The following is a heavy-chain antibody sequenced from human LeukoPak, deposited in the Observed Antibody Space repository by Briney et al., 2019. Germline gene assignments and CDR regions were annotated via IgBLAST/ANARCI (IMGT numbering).Heavy chain of an antibody. CDR3: AREMSIAARPFDY. CDR2: ISYDGSNK. V-gene: IGHV3-30-3*01. J-gene: IGHJ4*02. Sequence: GGSLRLSCAASGFTFSCYAMHWVRQAPGKGLEWVAVISYDGSNKYYADSVKGRFTISRDNSKNTLYLQMNSLRAEDTAVYYCAREMSIAARPFDYWGQGTLVTVSS. CDR1: GFTFSCYA. D-gene: IGHD6-6*01.